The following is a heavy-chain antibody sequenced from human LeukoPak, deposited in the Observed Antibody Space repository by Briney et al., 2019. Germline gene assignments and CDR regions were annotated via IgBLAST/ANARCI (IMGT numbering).Heavy chain of an antibody. Sequence: SETLSLTCTVSGGSISSSNYYWGWIRQPPGKGLEWIGSIYYSGSTYYNPSLKSRLTISVDTSKNQFSLKLSSVTAADTAVYYCARISGSYFLVDYWGQGTLVTVSS. CDR3: ARISGSYFLVDY. J-gene: IGHJ4*02. V-gene: IGHV4-39*07. CDR1: GGSISSSNYY. D-gene: IGHD1-26*01. CDR2: IYYSGST.